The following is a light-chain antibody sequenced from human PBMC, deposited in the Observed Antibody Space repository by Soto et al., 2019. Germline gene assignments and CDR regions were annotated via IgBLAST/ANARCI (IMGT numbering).Light chain of an antibody. CDR2: DVS. Sequence: ALTQPASVSGSPGQSITISCTGTSSDVGGYTYVSWFQQHPGKAPKLMIYDVSSRPSGVSNRFSGSKSGNTASLTISGLQADDEADYYCSSYTDSTTLTYVFGTGTKVTVL. CDR1: SSDVGGYTY. CDR3: SSYTDSTTLTYV. V-gene: IGLV2-14*01. J-gene: IGLJ1*01.